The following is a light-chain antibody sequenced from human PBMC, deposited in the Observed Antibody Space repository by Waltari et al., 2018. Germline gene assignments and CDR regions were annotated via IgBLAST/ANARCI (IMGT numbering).Light chain of an antibody. CDR3: QQYNKWPGT. Sequence: EIVMTQSPATLSVSPGERATLSCRASQSVNSRLAWYQHKPGQAPRLLIYSASTRATGIPATFSGSGSGTEFTLTISSLQFEDFAVYYCQQYNKWPGTFGQGTKVEI. J-gene: IGKJ1*01. CDR2: SAS. CDR1: QSVNSR. V-gene: IGKV3-15*01.